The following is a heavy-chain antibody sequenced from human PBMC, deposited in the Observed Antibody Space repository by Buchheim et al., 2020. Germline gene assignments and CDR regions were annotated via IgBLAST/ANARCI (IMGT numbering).Heavy chain of an antibody. CDR1: GGSFSGYY. Sequence: QVQLQQWGAGLLKPSETLSLTCAVYGGSFSGYYWSWIRQPPGKGLEWIGDINHSGSTNYNPSLKSRVTISVDTSKNQFSLQLSSVTAADTAVYYCARVAVTIFGVVIRPFDPWGRGTL. CDR3: ARVAVTIFGVVIRPFDP. J-gene: IGHJ5*02. D-gene: IGHD3-3*01. CDR2: INHSGST. V-gene: IGHV4-34*01.